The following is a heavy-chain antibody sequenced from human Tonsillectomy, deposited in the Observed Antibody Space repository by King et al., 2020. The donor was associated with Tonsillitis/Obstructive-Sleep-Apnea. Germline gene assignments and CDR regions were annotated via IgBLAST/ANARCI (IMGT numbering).Heavy chain of an antibody. D-gene: IGHD2-2*01. J-gene: IGHJ6*03. CDR1: GGTFSSYA. CDR3: ARRRVVVVPAAYYYYYYMDV. CDR2: IITIFGTA. V-gene: IGHV1-69*01. Sequence: QLVQSGAEVKKPGSSVKVSCKASGGTFSSYAISWVRQGPGQGLEWMGGIITIFGTANYAQKFQGRVTITADESTSTGYMELSSLRSEDTAVYYCARRRVVVVPAAYYYYYYMDVWGKGTTVTVSS.